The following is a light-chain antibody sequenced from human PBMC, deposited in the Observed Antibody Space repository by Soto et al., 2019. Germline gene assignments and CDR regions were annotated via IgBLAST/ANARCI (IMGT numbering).Light chain of an antibody. V-gene: IGLV2-23*01. CDR3: CSYAGSSTPVV. CDR1: SSDVGSYNL. J-gene: IGLJ2*01. CDR2: EGS. Sequence: QSALTQPASVSGSPGQSITISCTGTSSDVGSYNLVSWYQQHPGKAPKLTIYEGSKRPSGVSNRFYGSKYGNTASLTISGLQAEDEADYYCCSYAGSSTPVVFGGGTKRTVL.